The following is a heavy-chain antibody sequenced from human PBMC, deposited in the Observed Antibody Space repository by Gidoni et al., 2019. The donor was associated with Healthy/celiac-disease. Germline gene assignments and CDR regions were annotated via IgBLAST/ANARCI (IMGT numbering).Heavy chain of an antibody. Sequence: EVQLVESGGGLVQPGGSLRLSCAASGFTFSSYWMSWVRQAPGKGLEWVANIKQDGSEKYYVDSVKGRFTISRDNAKNSLYLQMNSLRAEDTAVYYCARGYSILTFTNWFDPWGQGTLVTVSS. CDR1: GFTFSSYW. J-gene: IGHJ5*02. CDR3: ARGYSILTFTNWFDP. D-gene: IGHD3-3*02. CDR2: IKQDGSEK. V-gene: IGHV3-7*01.